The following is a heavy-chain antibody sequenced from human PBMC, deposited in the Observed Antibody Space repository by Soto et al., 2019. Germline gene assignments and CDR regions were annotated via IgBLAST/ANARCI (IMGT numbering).Heavy chain of an antibody. V-gene: IGHV3-48*02. CDR1: GFTFSSYS. J-gene: IGHJ5*02. CDR2: ISSSSSTI. CDR3: QRANGDYLLNDDWFDP. D-gene: IGHD4-17*01. Sequence: GVSLRLSCSASGFTFSSYSMNWVRQAPGKGLEWVSYISSSSSTIYYADSVKGRFTISRDNAKNSLYLQMNSLRDEDTAVYYCQRANGDYLLNDDWFDPWGQGNLVTVS.